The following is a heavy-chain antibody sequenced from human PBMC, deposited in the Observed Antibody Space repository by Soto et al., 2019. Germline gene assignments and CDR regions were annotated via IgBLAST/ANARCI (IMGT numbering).Heavy chain of an antibody. D-gene: IGHD3-16*01. CDR3: ARWGAYRDSAMDV. J-gene: IGHJ6*02. Sequence: EVQLVESGGGLVKPGGSLRLSCAASGFTFSSYSMNWVRKAPGKGLEWVSIISSRSSYIYYADSVKGRFTISRDNAKNALYLQMNSLSAEDTAVYYCARWGAYRDSAMDVWGQGTTVTVSS. V-gene: IGHV3-21*01. CDR1: GFTFSSYS. CDR2: ISSRSSYI.